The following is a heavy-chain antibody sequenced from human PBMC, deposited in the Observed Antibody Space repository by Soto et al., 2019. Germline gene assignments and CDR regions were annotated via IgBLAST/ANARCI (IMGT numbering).Heavy chain of an antibody. CDR2: IWYDGTSK. J-gene: IGHJ6*02. CDR1: GFFFSTSG. Sequence: QVQLVESGGGVVQPGRSLRLSCSASGFFFSTSGMHWVRQAPGKGLEWVALIWYDGTSKYYADSVKGRFTISRDNSKNTLYLQLNSLRAEDTAVYYCAREDILTDSANRYYYYGLDVWGQGTTVTVSS. CDR3: AREDILTDSANRYYYYGLDV. D-gene: IGHD3-9*01. V-gene: IGHV3-33*01.